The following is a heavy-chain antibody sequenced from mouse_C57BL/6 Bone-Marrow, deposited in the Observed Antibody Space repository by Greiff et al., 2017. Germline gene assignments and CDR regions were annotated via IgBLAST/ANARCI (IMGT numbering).Heavy chain of an antibody. V-gene: IGHV1-50*01. CDR1: GYTFTSYW. D-gene: IGHD5-5*01. CDR2: LDPSDSYT. J-gene: IGHJ4*01. Sequence: QVQLQQPGAELVKPGASVKLSCKASGYTFTSYWMPWVKPRPGQGLEWIGELDPSDSYTNYNQKFKGKATLTVDTSSSTAYRQLSILTSEDSAVYYGARGGDYPSYAMDDWGQGTSVTVSS. CDR3: ARGGDYPSYAMDD.